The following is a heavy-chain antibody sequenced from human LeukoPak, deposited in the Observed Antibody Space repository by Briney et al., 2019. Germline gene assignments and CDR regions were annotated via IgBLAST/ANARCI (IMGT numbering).Heavy chain of an antibody. CDR2: IIPILGIA. CDR3: ARVPGAGYSSSWYGDY. CDR1: GYTFTSYG. V-gene: IGHV1-69*04. Sequence: GASVKVSCKASGYTFTSYGISWVRQAPGQGLEWMGRIIPILGIANYAQKFQGRVTITADKSTSTAYMELSSLRSEDTAVYYCARVPGAGYSSSWYGDYWGQGTLVTVSS. J-gene: IGHJ4*02. D-gene: IGHD6-13*01.